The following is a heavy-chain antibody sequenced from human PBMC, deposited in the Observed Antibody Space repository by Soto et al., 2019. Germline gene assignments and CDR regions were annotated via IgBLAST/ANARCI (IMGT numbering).Heavy chain of an antibody. J-gene: IGHJ4*02. CDR3: ARRSDDYGEYFDY. V-gene: IGHV4-39*01. CDR2: IYYGVNN. D-gene: IGHD4-17*01. CDR1: GCSITSRSYY. Sequence: SETLSLTCTVSGCSITSRSYYWGWIRQPPGKALEWIATIYYGVNNYYNPSLKSRVTLSVDTSKNQFSLMVASVTAADTAVYYCARRSDDYGEYFDYWGQGTLVTVSS.